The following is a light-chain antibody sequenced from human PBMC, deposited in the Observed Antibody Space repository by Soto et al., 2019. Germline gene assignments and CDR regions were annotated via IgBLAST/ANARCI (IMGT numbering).Light chain of an antibody. Sequence: AIRMTQSPSSFSASTGDRVTITCRASQSIGTYLAWYQQIPGRAPKLLIFAASTLQRGVPSRFSGSGSGTDFTLTISCLQSEDFATNYCQQYYTYPPTFGGGTKVEIK. CDR2: AAS. J-gene: IGKJ4*01. V-gene: IGKV1-8*01. CDR1: QSIGTY. CDR3: QQYYTYPPT.